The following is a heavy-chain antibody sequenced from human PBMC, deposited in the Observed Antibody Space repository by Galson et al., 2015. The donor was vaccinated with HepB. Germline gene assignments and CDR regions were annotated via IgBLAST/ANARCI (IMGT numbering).Heavy chain of an antibody. J-gene: IGHJ3*02. CDR3: ARVVVVAAILHAFDI. V-gene: IGHV3-23*01. D-gene: IGHD2-15*01. CDR1: GFTFSSYA. CDR2: ISGRGGST. Sequence: SLRLSCAASGFTFSSYAMNWVRQAPGKGLECVSAISGRGGSTYYADSVKGRFTVSRDNSENTLYLQMNSLRAEDTALYYCARVVVVAAILHAFDIWGQGTMVTVS.